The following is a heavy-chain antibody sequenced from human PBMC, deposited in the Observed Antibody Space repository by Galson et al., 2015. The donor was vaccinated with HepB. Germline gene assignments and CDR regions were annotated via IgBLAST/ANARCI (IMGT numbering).Heavy chain of an antibody. D-gene: IGHD3-3*01. CDR1: GFTFSKAW. J-gene: IGHJ4*02. Sequence: SLRLSCAAAGFTFSKAWMSWVRQAPGKGLEWVGRIKSKTDGGTAYHAAPVKGRFTISRDDSRNTLYLQMNSLKTEDTAVYYCTTEMYYDFWSGYPYFDYWGQGTLVTVSS. CDR3: TTEMYYDFWSGYPYFDY. V-gene: IGHV3-15*01. CDR2: IKSKTDGGTA.